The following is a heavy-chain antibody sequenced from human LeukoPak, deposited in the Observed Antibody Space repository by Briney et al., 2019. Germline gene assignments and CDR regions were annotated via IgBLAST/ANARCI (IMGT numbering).Heavy chain of an antibody. Sequence: ESLKISCKGSGYSFTSYWIGWVRQMPGKGLEWMGLIYPGDSDTRYSSSFQGQVTISADKSINTAYLQWSSLKASDTAMYYCARGRCSGGTCFPVDFWGQGTLVTVSS. CDR3: ARGRCSGGTCFPVDF. D-gene: IGHD2-15*01. CDR2: IYPGDSDT. CDR1: GYSFTSYW. V-gene: IGHV5-51*01. J-gene: IGHJ4*02.